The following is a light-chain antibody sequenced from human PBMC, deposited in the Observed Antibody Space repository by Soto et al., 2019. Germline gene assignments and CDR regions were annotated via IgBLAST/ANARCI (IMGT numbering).Light chain of an antibody. CDR3: QQRSNWPRFT. V-gene: IGKV3-11*01. Sequence: EIVLTQSPGTLSLSPGERATLSCRASQSVSSYLAWYQQKPGQAPRLLIYDVSNRATGIPARFSGGGSGTDFTLTISSLEPEDFAVYYCQQRSNWPRFTFGPGTKVDIK. J-gene: IGKJ3*01. CDR2: DVS. CDR1: QSVSSY.